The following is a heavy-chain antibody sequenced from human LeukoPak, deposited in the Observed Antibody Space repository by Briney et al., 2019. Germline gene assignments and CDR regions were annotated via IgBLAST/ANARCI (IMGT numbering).Heavy chain of an antibody. Sequence: ASVKVSCKASGYTFTSYAMHWVRQAPGQRLEWMGWINAGNGNTKYSQKFQGRVTITRDTSASTAYMELSSLRSEDTAVYYCARGGGEDHYDYVWGSSPNWFDPWGQGTLVTVSS. CDR1: GYTFTSYA. J-gene: IGHJ5*02. D-gene: IGHD3-16*01. CDR3: ARGGGEDHYDYVWGSSPNWFDP. CDR2: INAGNGNT. V-gene: IGHV1-3*01.